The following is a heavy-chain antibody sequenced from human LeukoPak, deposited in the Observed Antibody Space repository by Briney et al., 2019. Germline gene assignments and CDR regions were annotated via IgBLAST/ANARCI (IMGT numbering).Heavy chain of an antibody. CDR1: GYTFTGYF. D-gene: IGHD2-2*01. J-gene: IGHJ4*02. Sequence: ASVKVSCKASGYTFTGYFLHWVRQAPGQGLEWMGWINPNSGGTNYAQKFQGRVTMTRDTSISTAYMELSRLRSDDTAVYYCASSIVYCSSTSCYFNWGQGTLVTVSS. CDR2: INPNSGGT. CDR3: ASSIVYCSSTSCYFN. V-gene: IGHV1-2*02.